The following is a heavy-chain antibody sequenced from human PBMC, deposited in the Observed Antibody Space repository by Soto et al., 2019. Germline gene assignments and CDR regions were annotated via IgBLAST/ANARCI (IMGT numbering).Heavy chain of an antibody. CDR1: GGSITSSTYY. Sequence: ASETLSLTCTVSGGSITSSTYYWGWIRQPPGKGLEWIGNMRYSGDTHSDPSLQSRVTISVDPPKSHFSLSLSSVTAADTAIYFFFCSRGPTTGIYYRGRGILDTGSS. V-gene: IGHV4-39*02. CDR3: FCSRGPTTGIYY. CDR2: MRYSGDT. J-gene: IGHJ4*02. D-gene: IGHD4-17*01.